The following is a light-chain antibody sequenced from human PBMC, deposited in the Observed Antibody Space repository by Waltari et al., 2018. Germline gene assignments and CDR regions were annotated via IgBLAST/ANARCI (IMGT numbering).Light chain of an antibody. CDR3: CSYAGGTAYV. CDR1: SSDIGTYNF. Sequence: SALTQPASVSGSPGQSITIYCTGTSSDIGTYNFFSWYQEYPGKAPKLIIYEATKRPSGVSDRFSASKSGNTASLTISGLQADDEADYSCCSYAGGTAYVFGTGTRVTVL. J-gene: IGLJ1*01. CDR2: EAT. V-gene: IGLV2-23*01.